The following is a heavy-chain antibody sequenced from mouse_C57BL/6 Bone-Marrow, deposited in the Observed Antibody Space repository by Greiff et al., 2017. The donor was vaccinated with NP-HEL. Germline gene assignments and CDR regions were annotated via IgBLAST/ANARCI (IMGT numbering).Heavy chain of an antibody. Sequence: VQLQQPGAELVKPGASVKMSCKASGYTFTSYWITWVKQRPGQGLEWIGDIYPGSGSTNYHEKFKSKATLTVDTSSSTAYMQLSSLTSEDSAVDYCAKAISFYEYDGVYYAMDYWGQGTSVTVAS. CDR1: GYTFTSYW. CDR3: AKAISFYEYDGVYYAMDY. V-gene: IGHV1-55*01. CDR2: IYPGSGST. J-gene: IGHJ4*01. D-gene: IGHD2-4*01.